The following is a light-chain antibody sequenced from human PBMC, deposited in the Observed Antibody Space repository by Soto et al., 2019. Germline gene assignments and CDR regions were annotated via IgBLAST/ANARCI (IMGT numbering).Light chain of an antibody. CDR2: GAS. Sequence: EIVLTQSPGTLALSPGERATLSCRASQSVSNNYLAWYQQKPGQAPRLLIYGASNRATGIPDRFSGSGSGTAFTLTISRLESEDFAVYYCQQYGSSRPFGQGTKVDIK. V-gene: IGKV3-20*01. J-gene: IGKJ1*01. CDR1: QSVSNNY. CDR3: QQYGSSRP.